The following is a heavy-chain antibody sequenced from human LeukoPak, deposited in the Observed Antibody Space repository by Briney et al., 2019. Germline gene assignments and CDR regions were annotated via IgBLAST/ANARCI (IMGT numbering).Heavy chain of an antibody. CDR2: ISSSSSNK. CDR3: ARALTYCGGDCYPFDY. V-gene: IGHV3-48*04. D-gene: IGHD2-21*02. J-gene: IGHJ4*02. CDR1: GFTFSSYG. Sequence: PGGSLRLSCAASGFTFSSYGMNWVRQAPGRGLEWVSYISSSSSNKYYADSVKGRFTISRDNAKNSLYLQMNSLRADDTAVYYCARALTYCGGDCYPFDYWGQGTLVTVSS.